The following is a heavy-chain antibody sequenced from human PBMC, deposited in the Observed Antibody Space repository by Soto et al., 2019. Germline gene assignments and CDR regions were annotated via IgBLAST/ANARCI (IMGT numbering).Heavy chain of an antibody. Sequence: EVQLVETGGGLIQPGGSLRLSCAASGFTVSSNYMSWVRQAPGKGLEWVSVIYSGGSTYYADSVKGRFTISRDNSKNTLYLQMNSLRAEDTAVYYCARAPLHRPESSGWYPYYYYCGMDVWGQGTTVTVSS. CDR2: IYSGGST. CDR3: ARAPLHRPESSGWYPYYYYCGMDV. D-gene: IGHD6-19*01. J-gene: IGHJ6*02. CDR1: GFTVSSNY. V-gene: IGHV3-53*02.